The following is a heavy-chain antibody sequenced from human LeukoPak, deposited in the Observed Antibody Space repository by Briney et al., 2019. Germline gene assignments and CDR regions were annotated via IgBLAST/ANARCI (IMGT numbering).Heavy chain of an antibody. D-gene: IGHD3-10*01. V-gene: IGHV4-61*02. J-gene: IGHJ3*02. Sequence: PSETLSLTCTVSGGSISSGSYYWSWIRQPAGKGLEWIGRIYTSGSTNYNPSLKSRVTISVDTSKNQFSLKLSSVTAADTAVYYCARQEYGSGSYDGTYGDAFDIWGQGTMVTVSS. CDR3: ARQEYGSGSYDGTYGDAFDI. CDR1: GGSISSGSYY. CDR2: IYTSGST.